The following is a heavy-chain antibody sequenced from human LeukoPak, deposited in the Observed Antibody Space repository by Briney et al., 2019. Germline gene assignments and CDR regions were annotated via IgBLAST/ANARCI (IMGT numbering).Heavy chain of an antibody. CDR3: ARHEDYGGTLDY. Sequence: PSETLSLTCTVSGGSISSSSYYWGWIRQPPGKGLEWIGSIYYSGSTYYNPSLKSRVTISVDTSKNQFSLKLSSVTAADTAVYYCARHEDYGGTLDYWGQGTLVTVSS. CDR2: IYYSGST. J-gene: IGHJ4*02. CDR1: GGSISSSSYY. D-gene: IGHD4-23*01. V-gene: IGHV4-39*01.